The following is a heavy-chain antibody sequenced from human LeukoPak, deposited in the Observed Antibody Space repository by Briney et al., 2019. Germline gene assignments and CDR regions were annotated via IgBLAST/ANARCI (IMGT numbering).Heavy chain of an antibody. Sequence: ASVKVSCKASAYTFTGYYMHWVRQAPGQGLEWMGWINPNSGGTNYAQKFQGRVTMTRDTSISTAYMELSRLRSDDTAVYYCAAGSSWYADYYYMDVWGKGTTVTVSS. CDR2: INPNSGGT. J-gene: IGHJ6*03. CDR3: AAGSSWYADYYYMDV. V-gene: IGHV1-2*02. D-gene: IGHD6-13*01. CDR1: AYTFTGYY.